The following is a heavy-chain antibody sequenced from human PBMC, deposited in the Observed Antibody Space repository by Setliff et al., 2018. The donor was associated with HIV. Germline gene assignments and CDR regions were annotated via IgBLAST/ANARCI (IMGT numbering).Heavy chain of an antibody. CDR2: IKSKSDGGTAT. CDR1: GFTFNNAW. V-gene: IGHV3-15*01. Sequence: PGGSLRLSCVASGFTFNNAWMTWVRQAPGKGLEWVGRIKSKSDGGTATDYAAPVKGRFTISRDDSKNTLYLQMNSLKTGDTAVYYCTTDPEKWIRDAFDIWGQGTVVTVSS. D-gene: IGHD5-12*01. CDR3: TTDPEKWIRDAFDI. J-gene: IGHJ3*02.